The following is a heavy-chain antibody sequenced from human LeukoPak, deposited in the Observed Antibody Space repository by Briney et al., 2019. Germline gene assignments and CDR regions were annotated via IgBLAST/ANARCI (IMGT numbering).Heavy chain of an antibody. CDR1: GGTFSSYA. V-gene: IGHV1-69*04. D-gene: IGHD4-23*01. CDR3: ASDSPDFMTTVVTGVDY. J-gene: IGHJ4*02. CDR2: IIPILGIA. Sequence: ASVKVSRKASGGTFSSYAIIWVRQAPGRGLEWMGRIIPILGIANYAQKFQGRVTITADKSTSTAYMELSSLRSEDTAVYYCASDSPDFMTTVVTGVDYWGQGTLVTVSS.